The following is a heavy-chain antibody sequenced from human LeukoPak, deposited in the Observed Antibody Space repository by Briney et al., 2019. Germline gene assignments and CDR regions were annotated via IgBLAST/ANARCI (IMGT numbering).Heavy chain of an antibody. J-gene: IGHJ4*01. D-gene: IGHD4-17*01. V-gene: IGHV3-23*01. Sequence: GGSLRLSCAASGFTFSSYAMSWVRQAPGKGLEWVSGISNSGGSTYADSVEGRFTISRDNSRNTLYLQMNSLRAEDTAVYYCAKDVYGDYGGLVYWGQGTLVTVSS. CDR1: GFTFSSYA. CDR3: AKDVYGDYGGLVY. CDR2: ISNSGGST.